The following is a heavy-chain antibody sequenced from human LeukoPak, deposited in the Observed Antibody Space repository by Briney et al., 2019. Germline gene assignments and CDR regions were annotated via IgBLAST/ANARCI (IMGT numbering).Heavy chain of an antibody. CDR2: IYTSGST. CDR1: GGSISSYY. V-gene: IGHV4-4*07. D-gene: IGHD6-13*01. Sequence: SETLSLTCTVSGGSISSYYWSWIRQPAGKGLEWIGRIYTSGSTNYNPSLKSRVTMSVDTSKNQFSLKLSSVTAADTAVYYCARETGYSGSWYFYQYYFDYWGQGTLVTVSS. J-gene: IGHJ4*02. CDR3: ARETGYSGSWYFYQYYFDY.